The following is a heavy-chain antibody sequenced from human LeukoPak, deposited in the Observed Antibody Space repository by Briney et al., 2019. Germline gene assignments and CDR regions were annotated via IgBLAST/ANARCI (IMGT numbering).Heavy chain of an antibody. D-gene: IGHD6-13*01. V-gene: IGHV4-61*01. Sequence: SETLSLTCTVSGGSFSSGSYYWRWLRQPPGKGLEWIGYIYYSGSTNYNPSLKSRVTISVDTSKNQFSLKLSSVTAADTAVYYCARDRYSSSWYTPYYYGMDVWGQGTTVTVSS. J-gene: IGHJ6*02. CDR3: ARDRYSSSWYTPYYYGMDV. CDR1: GGSFSSGSYY. CDR2: IYYSGST.